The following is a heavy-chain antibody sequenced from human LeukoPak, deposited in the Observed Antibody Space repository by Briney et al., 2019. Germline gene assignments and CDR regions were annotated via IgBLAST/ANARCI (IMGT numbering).Heavy chain of an antibody. CDR3: AQQLGYCSSGSCYFTF. CDR1: GFTFSSYW. Sequence: GGSLRLSCAASGFTFSSYWMSWVRQAPGKGLEWVANIKQDGSEKYYVDSVKGRFTISRDNAKNSLYLQMNSLRAEDTAIYYCAQQLGYCSSGSCYFTFWGQGTLVTVSS. V-gene: IGHV3-7*03. D-gene: IGHD2-15*01. J-gene: IGHJ4*02. CDR2: IKQDGSEK.